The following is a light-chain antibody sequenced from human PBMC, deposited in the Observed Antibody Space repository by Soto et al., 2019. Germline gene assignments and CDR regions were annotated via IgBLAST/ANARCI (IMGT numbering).Light chain of an antibody. V-gene: IGKV3-20*01. CDR1: QSVSSSY. Sequence: IVLTQSPGTLSLSPRERATLSCRASQSVSSSYLAWYQQKPGQPPRLLXYGASSRATGIPDRFSGGGSGTEFTLTISSLQSEDFAVYYCQQYNNWPPITFGQGTRLEIK. J-gene: IGKJ5*01. CDR2: GAS. CDR3: QQYNNWPPIT.